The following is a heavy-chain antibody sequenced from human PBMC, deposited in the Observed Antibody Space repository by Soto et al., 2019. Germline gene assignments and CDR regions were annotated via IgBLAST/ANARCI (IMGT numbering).Heavy chain of an antibody. V-gene: IGHV3-30*18. J-gene: IGHJ6*02. CDR1: GFTFSSYG. CDR2: ISHDGSNK. Sequence: QVQLVESGGGVVQPGRSLRLSCGASGFTFSSYGMHWVRQAPGKGLEWVTVISHDGSNKYYADSVKGRFNISRDNSKNPLYLQMNSLRAEDTAVYYCAKDGGHTSGYSAGMDVWGQGTTVTVSS. CDR3: AKDGGHTSGYSAGMDV. D-gene: IGHD3-22*01.